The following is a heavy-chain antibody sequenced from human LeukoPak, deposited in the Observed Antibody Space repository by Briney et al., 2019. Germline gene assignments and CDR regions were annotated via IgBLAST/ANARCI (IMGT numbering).Heavy chain of an antibody. V-gene: IGHV3-23*01. CDR1: GFTFXNYD. Sequence: LXXXXXXSGFTFXNYDMSWVGQAPGKGLEWVSGISGRGGSTYYAESVKGGFTISRDNSKNTLYLQMSSLRAEDTAVYYCAKERLYSYFDYWGQGTLVTVSS. CDR2: ISGRGGST. D-gene: IGHD1-26*01. J-gene: IGHJ4*02. CDR3: AKERLYSYFDY.